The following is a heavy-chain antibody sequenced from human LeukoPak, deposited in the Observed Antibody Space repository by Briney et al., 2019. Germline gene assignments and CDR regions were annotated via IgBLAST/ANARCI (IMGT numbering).Heavy chain of an antibody. CDR3: ARDPHEFSSGWSHFDY. J-gene: IGHJ4*02. CDR1: GYTFTGYY. D-gene: IGHD6-19*01. Sequence: ASVKVSCKASGYTFTGYYMHWVRQAPGQGLEWMGWINTYNGNTNYAQKLRGRVTMTTDTSTSTAYMELRSLRSDDTAVYYCARDPHEFSSGWSHFDYWGQGTLVTVSS. CDR2: INTYNGNT. V-gene: IGHV1-18*04.